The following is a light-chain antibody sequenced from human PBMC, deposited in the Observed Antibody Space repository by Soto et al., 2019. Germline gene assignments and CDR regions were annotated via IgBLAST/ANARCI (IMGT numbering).Light chain of an antibody. J-gene: IGLJ1*01. V-gene: IGLV2-14*03. CDR1: SSDVGGYNY. CDR2: DVT. Sequence: QSMLTKPASVSGSPGQSITISCTGTSSDVGGYNYVSWYQHHPAKAPKLIIYDVTNRPSVLSTPFSGSKSGNSASLVISGLQSEDEADYYCSSYTTSNTRQIVFGTGTKVTVL. CDR3: SSYTTSNTRQIV.